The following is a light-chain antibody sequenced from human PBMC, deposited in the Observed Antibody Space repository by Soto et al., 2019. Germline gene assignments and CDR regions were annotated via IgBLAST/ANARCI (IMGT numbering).Light chain of an antibody. CDR2: GAS. Sequence: EIVLTQSPGTLSLSPGERATLSCRAGQSVNSSYLAWYQRKPGQAPRLLIYGASSRATGIPDRFSGSGSGTDFTLTISRLEPEDFAVYSCQQYGSSPVTFGQGTKVEIK. V-gene: IGKV3-20*01. CDR1: QSVNSSY. J-gene: IGKJ1*01. CDR3: QQYGSSPVT.